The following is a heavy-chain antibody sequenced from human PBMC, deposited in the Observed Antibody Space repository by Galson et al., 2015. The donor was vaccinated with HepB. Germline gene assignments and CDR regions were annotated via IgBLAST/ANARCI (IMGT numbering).Heavy chain of an antibody. CDR1: GYTFTSSN. CDR2: INTNTGKP. V-gene: IGHV7-4-1*02. CDR3: LLARFYFEF. D-gene: IGHD3-16*01. J-gene: IGHJ4*02. Sequence: SVKVSCKASGYTFTSSNINWVRQAPGQGLEWMGWINTNTGKPAYAQGFTGRFVFSLDTSVNTAYLQITSLKAEDTAVYYCLLARFYFEFWGQGTLVTVSP.